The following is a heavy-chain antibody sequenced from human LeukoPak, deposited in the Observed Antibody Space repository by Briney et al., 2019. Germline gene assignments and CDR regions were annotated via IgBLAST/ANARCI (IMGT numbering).Heavy chain of an antibody. CDR2: IVVGSGNT. V-gene: IGHV1-58*02. CDR1: GFTFTSSA. Sequence: SVKVPCKASGFTFTSSAMQWARQARGQRLEWIGWIVVGSGNTNYAQKFQERVTITRDMSTSTAYMELSSLRSEDTAVYYCAAAGNPGSYGDPEVNAFDIWGQGTMVTVSS. CDR3: AAAGNPGSYGDPEVNAFDI. D-gene: IGHD1-26*01. J-gene: IGHJ3*02.